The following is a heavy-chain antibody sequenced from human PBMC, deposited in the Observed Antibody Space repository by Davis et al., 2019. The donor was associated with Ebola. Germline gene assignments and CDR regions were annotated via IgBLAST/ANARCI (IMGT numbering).Heavy chain of an antibody. D-gene: IGHD5-24*01. CDR3: ARDKMATMYYYYGMDV. CDR2: IIPILGIA. J-gene: IGHJ6*02. V-gene: IGHV1-69*04. Sequence: SVKVSCKASGGTFSSYAISWVRQAPGQGLEWMGRIIPILGIANYAQKFQGRVTITADKSTSTAYMELSSLRSEDTAVYYCARDKMATMYYYYGMDVWGQGTTVTVSS. CDR1: GGTFSSYA.